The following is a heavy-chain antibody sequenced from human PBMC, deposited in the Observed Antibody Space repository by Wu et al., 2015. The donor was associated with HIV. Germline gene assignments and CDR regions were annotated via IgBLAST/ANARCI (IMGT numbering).Heavy chain of an antibody. Sequence: QVQLVQSGAEVKKPGASVKVSCKASGYTFTSYGISWVRQAPGQGLEWMGWISAYNGNTNYAQKLQGRVTMTTDTSTSTAYMELRSPRSDDTAVYYCARDPVRLRFLEWSYSTDAFDIWGQGTMVTVSS. J-gene: IGHJ3*02. CDR3: ARDPVRLRFLEWSYSTDAFDI. CDR1: GYTFTSYG. D-gene: IGHD3-3*01. CDR2: ISAYNGNT. V-gene: IGHV1-18*01.